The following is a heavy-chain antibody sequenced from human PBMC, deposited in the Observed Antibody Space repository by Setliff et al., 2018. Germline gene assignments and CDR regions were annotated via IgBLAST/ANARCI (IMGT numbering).Heavy chain of an antibody. CDR2: INPGSGAT. CDR3: SRGRRGSTWTSDS. V-gene: IGHV1-2*02. J-gene: IGHJ4*02. CDR1: GYTFTAYY. D-gene: IGHD2-2*01. Sequence: ASVKVSCKASGYTFTAYYMHWVRQAPGQGLEWMGWINPGSGATTFAQKFQDRVTATTDTSITTAYLKLSGLTSDDTAVYYCSRGRRGSTWTSDSWGQGTLVTVSS.